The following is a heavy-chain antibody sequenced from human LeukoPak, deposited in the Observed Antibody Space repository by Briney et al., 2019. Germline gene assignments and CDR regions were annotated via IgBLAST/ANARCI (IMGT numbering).Heavy chain of an antibody. Sequence: ASVKVSCKASGYTFTDYYVHWVRQAPGQGLEWMGRINAKSGDANAAQRFQGRVTMTRVTSITTAYLELSRLRSDDTAVYYCARDELYNGYYSVKYHYNGMDVWGQGTTVTVSS. V-gene: IGHV1-2*06. D-gene: IGHD3-3*01. J-gene: IGHJ6*02. CDR1: GYTFTDYY. CDR3: ARDELYNGYYSVKYHYNGMDV. CDR2: INAKSGDA.